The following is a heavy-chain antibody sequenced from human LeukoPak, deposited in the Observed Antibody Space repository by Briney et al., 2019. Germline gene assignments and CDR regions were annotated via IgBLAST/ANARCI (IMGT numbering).Heavy chain of an antibody. D-gene: IGHD6-13*01. V-gene: IGHV3-9*01. CDR3: AKPKIAAAGYFDY. J-gene: IGHJ4*02. CDR2: ISWNSGSM. CDR1: GFTFDDYA. Sequence: GGSLRLSCAASGFTFDDYAMHWVRQAPGKGLEWVSGISWNSGSMGYADSVKGRFTISRDNAKNSLYLQMNSLRAEDTALYYCAKPKIAAAGYFDYWGQGTLVTVSS.